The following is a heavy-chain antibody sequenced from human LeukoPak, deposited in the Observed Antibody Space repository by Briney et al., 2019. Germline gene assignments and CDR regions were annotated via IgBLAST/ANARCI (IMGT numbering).Heavy chain of an antibody. J-gene: IGHJ4*02. CDR3: ARVFSDSSSKTIYDILTGYYPLDY. D-gene: IGHD3-9*01. CDR1: GFTFSSYA. V-gene: IGHV3-30-3*01. CDR2: ISYDGSNK. Sequence: GGSLRLSCAASGFTFSSYAMHWVRQAPGKGLEWVAVISYDGSNKYYADSVKGRFTISRDNSKNTLYLQMNSLRAEDTAVYYCARVFSDSSSKTIYDILTGYYPLDYWGQGTLVTVSS.